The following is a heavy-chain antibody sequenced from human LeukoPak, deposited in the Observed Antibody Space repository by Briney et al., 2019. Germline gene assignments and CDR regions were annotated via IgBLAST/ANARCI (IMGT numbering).Heavy chain of an antibody. J-gene: IGHJ4*02. V-gene: IGHV3-48*01. Sequence: GGSLRLSCAASGFTFNTYSMNWVRQAPGKGLEWISYISSGSNTIYYADSVKGRFTISRDNAKNSLYLQMNSLRAEDTDVYYCARRVGARYYFDYWRQGTLVTVSS. D-gene: IGHD1-26*01. CDR3: ARRVGARYYFDY. CDR2: ISSGSNTI. CDR1: GFTFNTYS.